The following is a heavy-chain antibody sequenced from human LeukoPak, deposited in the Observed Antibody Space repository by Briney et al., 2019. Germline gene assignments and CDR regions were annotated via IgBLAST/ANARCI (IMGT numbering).Heavy chain of an antibody. J-gene: IGHJ1*01. D-gene: IGHD3-9*01. CDR1: GGSISSGGYY. Sequence: SETLSLTCTVSGGSISSGGYYWSWIRQPPGKGLEWIGYIYHSGSTYYNPSLKSRVTISVDRSKNQFSLKLSSVTAADTAVYYCARDFPPRLVTPRRDFQHWGQGTLVTVSS. V-gene: IGHV4-30-2*01. CDR2: IYHSGST. CDR3: ARDFPPRLVTPRRDFQH.